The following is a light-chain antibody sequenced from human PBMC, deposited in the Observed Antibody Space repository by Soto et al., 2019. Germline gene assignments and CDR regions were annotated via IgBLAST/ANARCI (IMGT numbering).Light chain of an antibody. V-gene: IGLV2-8*01. CDR3: SSFAGNNNVV. CDR1: SSDVGGTNY. CDR2: EFS. Sequence: QSALTQPPSASGSPGQSVTISCTGTSSDVGGTNYVSWYQQHPGKAPNLMISEFSKRPSGVPGRFCGSKSGNTASLTVSGLQAEDEADYYCSSFAGNNNVVFGGGTQLTVL. J-gene: IGLJ2*01.